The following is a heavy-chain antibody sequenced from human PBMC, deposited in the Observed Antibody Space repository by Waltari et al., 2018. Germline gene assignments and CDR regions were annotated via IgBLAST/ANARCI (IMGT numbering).Heavy chain of an antibody. J-gene: IGHJ5*02. Sequence: QLQLQESGPGLVKPSETLSLTCPVPGGSISSSSYYWGWIRQPPGKGLEWIGSIYYSGSTYYNPSLKSRVTISVDTSKNQFSLKLSSVTAADTAVYYCARERSGYSYGRPNWFDPWGQGTLVTVSS. V-gene: IGHV4-39*02. CDR2: IYYSGST. D-gene: IGHD5-18*01. CDR3: ARERSGYSYGRPNWFDP. CDR1: GGSISSSSYY.